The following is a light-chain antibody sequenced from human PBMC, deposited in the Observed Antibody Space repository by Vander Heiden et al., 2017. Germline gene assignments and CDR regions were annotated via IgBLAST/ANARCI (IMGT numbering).Light chain of an antibody. CDR3: QQSEKTPPT. J-gene: IGKJ4*01. CDR2: TTF. Sequence: DIQMTQSPSSLSASVGDRVTITCRASQSIGYYLNWYQQKPGKAPKLLIYTTFNLQSGVPSRFSGSGPGTDFTLTISSLQPEDFATYYCQQSEKTPPTCGGGTKVEIK. CDR1: QSIGYY. V-gene: IGKV1-39*01.